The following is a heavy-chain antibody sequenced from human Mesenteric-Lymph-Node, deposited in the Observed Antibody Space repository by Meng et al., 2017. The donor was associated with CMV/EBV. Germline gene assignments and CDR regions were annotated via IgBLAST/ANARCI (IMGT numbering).Heavy chain of an antibody. CDR1: FTSQS. Sequence: FTSQSPHWIRQAPGQGPEWMGMINPSGGATTYAQKFQGRVTMTRVTSTSTVYMELNSLRSEDTAVYYCARGRHYDILSGRGDWFDPWGEGTLVTVSS. CDR2: INPSGGAT. CDR3: ARGRHYDILSGRGDWFDP. D-gene: IGHD3-9*01. V-gene: IGHV1-46*01. J-gene: IGHJ5*02.